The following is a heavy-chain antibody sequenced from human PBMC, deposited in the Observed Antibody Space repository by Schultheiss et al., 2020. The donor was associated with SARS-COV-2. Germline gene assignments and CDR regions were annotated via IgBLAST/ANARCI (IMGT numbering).Heavy chain of an antibody. CDR2: INSGSTI. CDR3: ARVTTGDSLDY. J-gene: IGHJ4*02. V-gene: IGHV3-48*03. CDR1: GFTFSSYE. Sequence: GGSLRLSCEASGFTFSSYEMNWVRQAPGKGLEWVSYINSGSTIYYAHSVKGRFTISRDNAKNSLYLQMNSLKAEDTALYYCARVTTGDSLDYWGQGTLVTVSS. D-gene: IGHD4-17*01.